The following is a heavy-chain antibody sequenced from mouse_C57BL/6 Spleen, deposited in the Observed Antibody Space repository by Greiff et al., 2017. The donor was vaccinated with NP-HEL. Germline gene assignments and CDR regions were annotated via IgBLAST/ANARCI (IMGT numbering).Heavy chain of an antibody. V-gene: IGHV1-53*01. CDR2: INPSNGGT. D-gene: IGHD3-2*02. CDR3: ARQLRLLWYFDV. Sequence: QVQLQQSGTELVKPGASVKLSCKASGYTFTSYWMHWVKQRPGQGLEWIGNINPSNGGTNYNEKFKSKATLTVDKSSSTAYMQLSSLTSEDSAVYYCARQLRLLWYFDVWGTGTTVTVSS. CDR1: GYTFTSYW. J-gene: IGHJ1*03.